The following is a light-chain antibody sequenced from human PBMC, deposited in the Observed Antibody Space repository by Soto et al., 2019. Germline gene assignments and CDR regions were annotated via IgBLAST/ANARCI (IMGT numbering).Light chain of an antibody. CDR2: DTS. CDR1: QSVNNN. V-gene: IGKV3-15*01. J-gene: IGKJ4*01. Sequence: EVVMTQSQALLSVSPGERVTLSCSAIQSVNNNFAWYQQQPGQAPRLLIYDTSSRATGVPARFSGSGSGTEFTITISSLKAEDFAVYYCQQYNDRPPITFGGGTKVEI. CDR3: QQYNDRPPIT.